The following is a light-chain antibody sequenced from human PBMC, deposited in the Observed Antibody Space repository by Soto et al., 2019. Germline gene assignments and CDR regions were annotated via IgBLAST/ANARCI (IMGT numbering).Light chain of an antibody. CDR3: MQTLDSRT. CDR1: RSLLKANGYTY. V-gene: IGKV2-28*01. J-gene: IGKJ1*01. Sequence: DIVMTQSPLSLTVTPGAPASISCGSSRSLLKANGYTYFHWFLQKPGQSPQLLTYLGYTRAPGVPDRFSGTGSGTEFTLKISRVEADDVGVYYCMQTLDSRTFGQGTKLEIK. CDR2: LGY.